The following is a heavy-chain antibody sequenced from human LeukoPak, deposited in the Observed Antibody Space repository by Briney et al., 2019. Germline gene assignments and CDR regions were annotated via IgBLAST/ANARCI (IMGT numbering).Heavy chain of an antibody. CDR1: GGTFSSYA. J-gene: IGHJ3*02. Sequence: ASVKVSCKASGGTFSSYAISWVRQAPGQGLEWMGGIIPIFGTANYAQKFQGRVTITADESTSTAHMELSSLRSEDTAVYYCARDVALWFGELRLDIWGQGTMVTVSS. V-gene: IGHV1-69*01. D-gene: IGHD3-10*01. CDR2: IIPIFGTA. CDR3: ARDVALWFGELRLDI.